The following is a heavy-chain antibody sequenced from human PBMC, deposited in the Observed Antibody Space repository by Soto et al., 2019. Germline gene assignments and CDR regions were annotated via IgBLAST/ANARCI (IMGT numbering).Heavy chain of an antibody. CDR2: IYYSGST. V-gene: IGHV4-30-4*01. CDR1: GGSISSGDYY. D-gene: IGHD5-18*01. CDR3: AREYRDTAMAFDY. Sequence: SETLSLTCTVSGGSISSGDYYWSWIRQPPGKGLEWIGYIYYSGSTYYNPSLKSRVTISVDTSKNQFSLKLSSVTAADTAVYYCAREYRDTAMAFDYWGQGTLVTVSS. J-gene: IGHJ4*02.